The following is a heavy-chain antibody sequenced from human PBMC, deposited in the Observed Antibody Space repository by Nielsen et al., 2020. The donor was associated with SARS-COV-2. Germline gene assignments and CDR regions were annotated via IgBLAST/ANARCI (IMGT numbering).Heavy chain of an antibody. V-gene: IGHV3-9*01. D-gene: IGHD1-26*01. CDR2: ISWNSGSI. Sequence: GGSLRLSCAASGFTFDDYAMHWVRQAPGKGLEWVSGISWNSGSIGYADSVKGRFTISRDNAKNSLYLQMNSLRAEDTALYYCAKLGIVGASSYFDYWGQGTLLTVSS. CDR1: GFTFDDYA. J-gene: IGHJ4*02. CDR3: AKLGIVGASSYFDY.